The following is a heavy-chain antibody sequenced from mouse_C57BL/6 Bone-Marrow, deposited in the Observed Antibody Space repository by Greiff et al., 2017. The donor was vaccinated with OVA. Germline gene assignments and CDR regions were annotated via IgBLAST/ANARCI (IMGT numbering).Heavy chain of an antibody. D-gene: IGHD1-1*01. CDR1: GYTFTDYN. CDR3: ARSPPHYYGSSLFDY. Sequence: DVQLQESGPELVKPGASVKIPCKASGYTFTDYNMDWVKQSHGKSLEWIGDINPNNGGTIYNQKFKGKATLTVDKSSSTAYMELRSLTSEDTAVYYCARSPPHYYGSSLFDYWGQGTTLTVSS. V-gene: IGHV1-18*01. J-gene: IGHJ2*01. CDR2: INPNNGGT.